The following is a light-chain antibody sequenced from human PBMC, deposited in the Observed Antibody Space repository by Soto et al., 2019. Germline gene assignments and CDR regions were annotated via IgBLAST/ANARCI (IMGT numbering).Light chain of an antibody. CDR1: QSVSTNY. Sequence: EVVMTQSPGTILVGPGERAALSCRAIQSVSTNYLAWYQQNPGQAPRLLIYDASNRATGIPARFSGSGSGTDFTLTISSLEPEDFAVYYCQQRSNWPTWTFGQGTKVDIK. J-gene: IGKJ1*01. V-gene: IGKV3-11*01. CDR3: QQRSNWPTWT. CDR2: DAS.